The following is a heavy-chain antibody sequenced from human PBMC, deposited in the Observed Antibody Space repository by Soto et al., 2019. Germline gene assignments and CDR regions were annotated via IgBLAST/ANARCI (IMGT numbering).Heavy chain of an antibody. J-gene: IGHJ4*02. CDR3: ARTLYGDNVDY. D-gene: IGHD4-17*01. Sequence: QVQLVQSGAEVKKPGASVKVSCKASGYTFTSYDINWVRQATGQGLEWMGWVNPNSGNTGDAQKFQGRVTTTGNTSISTAYRELSSLRSEDTAVYYCARTLYGDNVDYWGQGTLVTVSS. CDR2: VNPNSGNT. V-gene: IGHV1-8*01. CDR1: GYTFTSYD.